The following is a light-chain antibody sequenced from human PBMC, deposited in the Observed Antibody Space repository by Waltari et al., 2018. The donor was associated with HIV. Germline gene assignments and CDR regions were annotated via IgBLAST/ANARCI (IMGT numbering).Light chain of an antibody. J-gene: IGLJ2*01. CDR2: EDS. Sequence: SYELTQPPSVSVSPGKTARITCSGDALPTKYAYWYQQKSGQAPVLGIYEDSKRPSGIPGRFSGSSSGTMATLTISGAQVEDEADYYCYSTDSSGNPLFGGGTKLTVL. CDR3: YSTDSSGNPL. V-gene: IGLV3-10*01. CDR1: ALPTKY.